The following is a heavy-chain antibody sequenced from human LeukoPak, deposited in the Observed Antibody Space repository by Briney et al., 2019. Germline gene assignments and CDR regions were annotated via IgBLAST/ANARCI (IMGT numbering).Heavy chain of an antibody. V-gene: IGHV3-48*01. D-gene: IGHD4-17*01. J-gene: IGHJ5*02. Sequence: GGSLRLSCAASGFTFSSYGMNWVRQAPGKGLEWVSYISSSSSTIYFADSVKGRFTISRDNAKNSLYLQMNSLRAEDTAVYYCARGSMYGDYPCYNWFDPWGQGTLVTVSS. CDR2: ISSSSSTI. CDR3: ARGSMYGDYPCYNWFDP. CDR1: GFTFSSYG.